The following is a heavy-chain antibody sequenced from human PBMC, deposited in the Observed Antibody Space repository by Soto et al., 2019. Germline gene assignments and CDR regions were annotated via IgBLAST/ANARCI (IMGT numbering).Heavy chain of an antibody. V-gene: IGHV3-33*01. J-gene: IGHJ4*02. D-gene: IGHD3-22*01. CDR3: ARDPLGYYDSSGYPEFDD. Sequence: LILSCSASGFTASISAIPWLLQAPGQKLAWVAVIWYDGSNKYYADSVKGRFTISRDNSKNTLYLQMNSLRAEDTAVYYCARDPLGYYDSSGYPEFDDWGQGTLVPLSS. CDR1: GFTASISA. CDR2: IWYDGSNK.